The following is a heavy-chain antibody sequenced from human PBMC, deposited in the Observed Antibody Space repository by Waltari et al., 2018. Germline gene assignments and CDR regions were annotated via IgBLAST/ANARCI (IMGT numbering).Heavy chain of an antibody. Sequence: QVQLQESGPGLVKPSETLSLTCAVSGYSISSGYYWGWIRQPPGKGLEWIGSIYHSGCTSYNPSLKSQVTISVDTSKNQFSLKLSSVTAADTAVYYCAGDSGHDFWSYYYYYGMDVWGQGTTVTVSS. CDR1: GYSISSGYY. J-gene: IGHJ6*02. V-gene: IGHV4-38-2*02. CDR3: AGDSGHDFWSYYYYYGMDV. D-gene: IGHD3-3*01. CDR2: IYHSGCT.